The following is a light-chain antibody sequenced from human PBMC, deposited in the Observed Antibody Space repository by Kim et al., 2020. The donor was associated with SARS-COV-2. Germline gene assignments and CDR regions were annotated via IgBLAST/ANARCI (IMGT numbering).Light chain of an antibody. J-gene: IGLJ2*01. V-gene: IGLV2-14*03. CDR2: DVS. CDR1: TSDVGGYNY. Sequence: GQSITISCTGATSDVGGYNYVSWYQQHPGKAPRLMIYDVSKRPSGISNRFSGSNSGNTASLTISGLQAEDEADYYCSSYTSSSTLLFGGGTQLTVL. CDR3: SSYTSSSTLL.